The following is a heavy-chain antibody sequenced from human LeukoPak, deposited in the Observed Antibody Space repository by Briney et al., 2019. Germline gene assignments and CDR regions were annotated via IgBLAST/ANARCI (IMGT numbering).Heavy chain of an antibody. Sequence: PGGSLRLSCQASGVTFSDYYMSWIRQAPGKGLEWIAYISGPGYPIYHADSVKGRFTISRDNAERSLYLQMNSLRVEDTAVYYCASVVGASLTICFDLWGPGTLVTVSS. CDR1: GVTFSDYY. CDR2: ISGPGYPI. D-gene: IGHD2-15*01. V-gene: IGHV3-11*01. CDR3: ASVVGASLTICFDL. J-gene: IGHJ5*02.